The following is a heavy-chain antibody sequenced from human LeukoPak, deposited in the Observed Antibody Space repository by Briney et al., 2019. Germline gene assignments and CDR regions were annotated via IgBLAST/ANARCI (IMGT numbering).Heavy chain of an antibody. CDR2: IYPSDSDS. CDR1: GYNFPNYR. Sequence: GESLKISCQASGYNFPNYRIGWVRQMPGKGLEWMGTIYPSDSDSRYSPSFQGHVTFSVDKSINTAYLHWNSLKTSDTAMYFCARPSYSSSPIDYWGQGTLVTVSS. CDR3: ARPSYSSSPIDY. J-gene: IGHJ4*02. D-gene: IGHD6-19*01. V-gene: IGHV5-51*01.